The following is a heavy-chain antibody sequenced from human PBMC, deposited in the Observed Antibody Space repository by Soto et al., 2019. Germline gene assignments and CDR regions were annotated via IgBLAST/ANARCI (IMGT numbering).Heavy chain of an antibody. Sequence: VSCKASGYTFTSYGISWVRQAPGQGLEWMGWISAYNGNTNYAQKLQGRVTMTTDTSTSTAYMELRSLRSDDTAVYYCARDQAPYYDFWSGYYFDAFDIWGQGTMVTVSS. CDR2: ISAYNGNT. J-gene: IGHJ3*02. CDR3: ARDQAPYYDFWSGYYFDAFDI. D-gene: IGHD3-3*01. CDR1: GYTFTSYG. V-gene: IGHV1-18*01.